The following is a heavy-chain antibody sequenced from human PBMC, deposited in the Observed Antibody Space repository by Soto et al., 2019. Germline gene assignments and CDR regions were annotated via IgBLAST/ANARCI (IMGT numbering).Heavy chain of an antibody. CDR3: ARATSHYASGRYEGGYYYFDY. CDR1: DGSLSGYY. V-gene: IGHV4-34*01. D-gene: IGHD3-10*01. Sequence: QVQLQQWGSGLLKPSETLSLTCAVYDGSLSGYYWSWIHQSPGKGLEWIGQINHSGSANYHPSLKRRDPIVLPPAGNEFALELSSVTAADTSVYYCARATSHYASGRYEGGYYYFDYWGQGTLVTVSS. CDR2: INHSGSA. J-gene: IGHJ4*02.